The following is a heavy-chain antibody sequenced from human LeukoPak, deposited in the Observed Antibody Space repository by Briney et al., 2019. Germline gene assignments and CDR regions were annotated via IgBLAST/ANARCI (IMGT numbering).Heavy chain of an antibody. D-gene: IGHD5-18*01. CDR1: GGSFSGYY. V-gene: IGHV4-34*01. CDR2: INHSGST. Sequence: SETLSLTCAVYGGSFSGYYWSWIRQPPGEGLEWIGEINHSGSTNYNPSLKSRVTISVDTSKNQFSLKLSSVTAADTAVYYCARDDRQYSSYDYWGQGTLVTVSS. J-gene: IGHJ4*02. CDR3: ARDDRQYSSYDY.